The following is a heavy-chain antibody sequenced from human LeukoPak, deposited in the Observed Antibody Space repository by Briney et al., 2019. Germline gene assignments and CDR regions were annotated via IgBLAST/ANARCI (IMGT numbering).Heavy chain of an antibody. CDR1: GGSFSGYY. CDR2: INHSGST. Sequence: KPSETLSLTCAVYGGSFSGYYWSWIRQPPGKGLEWIGEINHSGSTNYNPSLKSRVTISVDTSKNQFSLKLSFVTAADTAVYYCASLYSSGPDYWGQGTLVTVSS. CDR3: ASLYSSGPDY. J-gene: IGHJ4*02. D-gene: IGHD6-19*01. V-gene: IGHV4-34*01.